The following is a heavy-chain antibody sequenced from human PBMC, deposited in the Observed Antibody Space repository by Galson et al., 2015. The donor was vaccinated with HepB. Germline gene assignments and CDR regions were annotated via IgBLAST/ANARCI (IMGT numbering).Heavy chain of an antibody. Sequence: QSGAEVKKPGESLKISCKGSGYSFTSYWIGWVRQMPGKGLEWMGIIYPGDSDTRYSPSFQGQVTISADKSISTAYLQWSSLKASDTAMYYCARERGQWELLFGHQNQRAPYWYFDLWGRGTLVTVSS. CDR3: ARERGQWELLFGHQNQRAPYWYFDL. D-gene: IGHD1-26*01. J-gene: IGHJ2*01. CDR2: IYPGDSDT. CDR1: GYSFTSYW. V-gene: IGHV5-51*01.